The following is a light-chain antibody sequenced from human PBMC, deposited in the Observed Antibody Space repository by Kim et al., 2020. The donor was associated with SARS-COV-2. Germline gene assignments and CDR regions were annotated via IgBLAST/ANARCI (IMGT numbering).Light chain of an antibody. CDR3: QQYGGSPLT. V-gene: IGKV3-20*01. Sequence: IVLTQSPGPLSLSPGERATLSCRASQTINSGYLAWYQQKPGQAPRLLIYDTSSRATGIPDKFSGSDSGTEFTLTISRLEPEDFVVYYCQQYGGSPLTFGGGTKVDIK. J-gene: IGKJ4*01. CDR1: QTINSGY. CDR2: DTS.